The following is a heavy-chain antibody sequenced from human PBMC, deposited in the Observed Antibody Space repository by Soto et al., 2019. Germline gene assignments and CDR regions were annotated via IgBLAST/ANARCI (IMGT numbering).Heavy chain of an antibody. J-gene: IGHJ4*02. CDR3: AKGQYPLGYLEY. CDR1: GFTFGDYA. CDR2: ISWNSDSI. D-gene: IGHD2-2*01. Sequence: EVQLVESGGGLVQPGRSLRLSCAASGFTFGDYAMHWVRQAPGKGLEWVSGISWNSDSIGYVDSVQGRFTISRDNAKSSLYLQLNSLRPEDTALYYCAKGQYPLGYLEYWGQGTLVTVSS. V-gene: IGHV3-9*01.